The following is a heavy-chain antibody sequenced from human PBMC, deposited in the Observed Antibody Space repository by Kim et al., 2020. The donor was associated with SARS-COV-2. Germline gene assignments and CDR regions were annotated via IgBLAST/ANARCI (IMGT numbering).Heavy chain of an antibody. J-gene: IGHJ4*02. Sequence: ASVKVSCKASGYTFTSYDINWVRQATGQGLEWMGWMNPNSGNTGYAQKFQGRVTMTRNTSISTAYMERSSLRSEDTAVYYCARARDVYYDSSGYPPGYWGQGTLVTVSS. D-gene: IGHD3-22*01. CDR1: GYTFTSYD. CDR3: ARARDVYYDSSGYPPGY. CDR2: MNPNSGNT. V-gene: IGHV1-8*01.